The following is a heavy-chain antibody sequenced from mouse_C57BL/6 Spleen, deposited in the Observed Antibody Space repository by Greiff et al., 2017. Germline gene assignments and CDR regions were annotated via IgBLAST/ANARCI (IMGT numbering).Heavy chain of an antibody. Sequence: QVQLQQSGPELVKPGASVKISCKASGYAFSSSWMNWVKQRPGKGLEWIGRIYPGDGDTNYNGKFKGKATLTADKSSSTAYMQLSSLTSEDSAVYFCASDFYYGSSYPCDYWGQGTTRTVSS. CDR3: ASDFYYGSSYPCDY. CDR1: GYAFSSSW. D-gene: IGHD1-1*01. V-gene: IGHV1-82*01. J-gene: IGHJ2*01. CDR2: IYPGDGDT.